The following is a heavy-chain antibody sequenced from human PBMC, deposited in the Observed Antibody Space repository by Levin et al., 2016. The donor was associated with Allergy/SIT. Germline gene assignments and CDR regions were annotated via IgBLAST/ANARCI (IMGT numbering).Heavy chain of an antibody. V-gene: IGHV1-69*06. J-gene: IGHJ3*01. CDR2: IIPMFGKT. Sequence: WVRQAPGQGLEWMGGIIPMFGKTIYAQGFQDRITITADKSTTTAYMELNSLRSEDTAVYYCALDPGGDALGSFHVWGQGTMVTVSS. CDR3: ALDPGGDALGSFHV. D-gene: IGHD2-21*02.